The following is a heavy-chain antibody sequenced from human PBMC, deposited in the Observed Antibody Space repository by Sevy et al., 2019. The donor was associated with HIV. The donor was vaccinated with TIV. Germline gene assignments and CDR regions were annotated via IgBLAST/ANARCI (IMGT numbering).Heavy chain of an antibody. CDR3: AKVEGTMRVRGVIDY. J-gene: IGHJ4*02. V-gene: IGHV3-23*01. Sequence: GGSLRLSCAASVFTFSSYAMSWVRQAPGKGLEWVSAISGSGGSTYYADSVKGRFTISRDNSKNTLYLQMNSLRAEDTAVYYCAKVEGTMRVRGVIDYWGQGTLVTVSS. D-gene: IGHD3-10*01. CDR1: VFTFSSYA. CDR2: ISGSGGST.